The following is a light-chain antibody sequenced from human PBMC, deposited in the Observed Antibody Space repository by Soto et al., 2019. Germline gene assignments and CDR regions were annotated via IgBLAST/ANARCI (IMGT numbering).Light chain of an antibody. V-gene: IGKV1-39*01. Sequence: DIQMTQSPSSLSASVGDRVTITCRASQSISSYLNWYQHKPGKAPNLLIYAASSLQSGVPSRFSGSGSGTDFTRTISSLQPEDFATYYCQQSYSTPQTFGQGTKREIK. CDR3: QQSYSTPQT. CDR1: QSISSY. CDR2: AAS. J-gene: IGKJ2*01.